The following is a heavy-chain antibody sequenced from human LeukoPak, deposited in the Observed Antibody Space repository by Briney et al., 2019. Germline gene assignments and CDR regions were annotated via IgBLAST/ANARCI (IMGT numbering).Heavy chain of an antibody. J-gene: IGHJ5*02. V-gene: IGHV1-2*02. CDR3: ARGPLEYCSGGSCYSGRNWFDP. Sequence: AASVTVSCKASGYIFTGYYMHWVRQAPGQGLEWMGWINPNNGGADYAQKFQGRVTMTRDTSISTAYMALSRLRSDDTAVYYCARGPLEYCSGGSCYSGRNWFDPWGQGTQVTVSS. CDR1: GYIFTGYY. D-gene: IGHD2-15*01. CDR2: INPNNGGA.